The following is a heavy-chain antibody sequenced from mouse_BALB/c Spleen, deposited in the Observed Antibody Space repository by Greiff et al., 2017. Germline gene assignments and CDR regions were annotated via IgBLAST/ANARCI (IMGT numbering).Heavy chain of an antibody. V-gene: IGHV14-3*02. Sequence: EVQLQQSGAELVKPGASVKLSCTASGFNIKDTYMHWVKQRPEQGLEWIGRIDPANGNTKYDPKFQGKATITADTSSNTAYLQLSSLTSEDTAVYYCARGYYGNYGYAIDYWGQGTSVTVSS. CDR2: IDPANGNT. CDR3: ARGYYGNYGYAIDY. CDR1: GFNIKDTY. J-gene: IGHJ4*01. D-gene: IGHD2-1*01.